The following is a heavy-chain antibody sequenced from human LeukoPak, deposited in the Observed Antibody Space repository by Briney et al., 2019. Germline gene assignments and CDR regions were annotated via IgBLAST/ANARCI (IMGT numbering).Heavy chain of an antibody. J-gene: IGHJ4*02. CDR2: IYNSGST. CDR3: ARVKGDIGVVPAAIYFEY. V-gene: IGHV4-31*01. D-gene: IGHD2-2*02. Sequence: LSLTCTVSGGSITSGGYYWSWIRQHPGKSLEWIGYIYNSGSTNYNPSLKHPLTMSVDTSKNQFSLKLSSVTAADAAVYYCARVKGDIGVVPAAIYFEYWGQGTLVTVAS. CDR1: GGSITSGGYY.